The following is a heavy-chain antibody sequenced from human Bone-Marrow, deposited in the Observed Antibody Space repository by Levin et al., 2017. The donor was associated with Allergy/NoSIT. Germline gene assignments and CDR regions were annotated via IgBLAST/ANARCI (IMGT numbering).Heavy chain of an antibody. Sequence: GESLKISCKASGYTFTSYDINWVRQATGQGLEWMGWMNPNSGNTGYAQKFQGRVTMTRNTSISTAYMELSSLRSEDTAVYYCAKGYCSGGSCYSFWFDPWGQGTLVTVSS. J-gene: IGHJ5*02. CDR2: MNPNSGNT. V-gene: IGHV1-8*01. CDR1: GYTFTSYD. D-gene: IGHD2-15*01. CDR3: AKGYCSGGSCYSFWFDP.